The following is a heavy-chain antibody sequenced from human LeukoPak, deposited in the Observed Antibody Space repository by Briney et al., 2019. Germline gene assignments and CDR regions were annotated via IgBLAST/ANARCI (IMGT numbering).Heavy chain of an antibody. D-gene: IGHD3-10*01. J-gene: IGHJ4*02. Sequence: PGGSLRLSCAASGFTVSSNYMSWVRQAPGKGLEWVSVSYSGGSTYYADSVKGRFTISRDNSKNTLYLQMNSLRAEDTAVYYCARENYGYLDYWGQGTLVTVSS. CDR1: GFTVSSNY. V-gene: IGHV3-53*01. CDR3: ARENYGYLDY. CDR2: SYSGGST.